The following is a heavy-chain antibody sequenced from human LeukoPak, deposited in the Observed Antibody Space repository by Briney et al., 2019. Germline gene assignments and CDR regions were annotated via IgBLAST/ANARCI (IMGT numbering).Heavy chain of an antibody. J-gene: IGHJ4*02. D-gene: IGHD5-18*01. CDR2: ISGSGGST. V-gene: IGHV3-23*01. CDR3: ARGPRYSYGDFDH. CDR1: GFTFSSYA. Sequence: GGSLRLSCAASGFTFSSYAMSWVRQAPGKGLEWVSTISGSGGSTYYADSVKGRFIISRDDSKNTLYLQMNSLRAEDTAVYHCARGPRYSYGDFDHWGQGTLVTVSS.